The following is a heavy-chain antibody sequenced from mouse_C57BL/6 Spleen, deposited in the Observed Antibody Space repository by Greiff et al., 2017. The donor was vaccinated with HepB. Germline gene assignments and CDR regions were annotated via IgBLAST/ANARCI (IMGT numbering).Heavy chain of an antibody. CDR2: IDPSDSET. V-gene: IGHV1-52*01. D-gene: IGHD3-3*01. CDR1: GYTFTSYS. J-gene: IGHJ4*01. CDR3: ARGDDYAMDY. Sequence: QVQLQQPGAELVRPGSSVKLSCKASGYTFTSYSMHWVKQRPIQGLEWIGNIDPSDSETHYNQKFKDKATLTVDKSSSTAYMQLSSLTSEDSAVYYCARGDDYAMDYWGQGTSVTVSS.